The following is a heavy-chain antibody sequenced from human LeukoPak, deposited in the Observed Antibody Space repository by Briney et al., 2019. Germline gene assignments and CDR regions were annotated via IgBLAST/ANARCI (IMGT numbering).Heavy chain of an antibody. CDR3: TRGQSYCGADCYSD. V-gene: IGHV3-66*01. CDR1: GFTFSSYA. CDR2: MYTGGGR. Sequence: GGSLRLSCAASGFTFSSYAMSWVRQLPGKGLEWVSVMYTGGGRYYGDSVKGRFTISRDNSKNTVFLQMNSLRVEDTALYYCTRGQSYCGADCYSDWGQGTLVTVSS. J-gene: IGHJ4*02. D-gene: IGHD2-21*02.